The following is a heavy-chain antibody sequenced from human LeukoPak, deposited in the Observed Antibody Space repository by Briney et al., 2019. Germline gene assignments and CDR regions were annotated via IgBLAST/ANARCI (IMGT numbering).Heavy chain of an antibody. Sequence: PGGSLRLSCAASGFTFSSYGMHWVRQAPGKWLEWVAVISYDGSNKYYADSVKGRFTISRDNSKNTLYLQMNSLRAEDTAVYYCAKDQGAVAWGLFDYWGQGTLVTVSS. J-gene: IGHJ4*02. V-gene: IGHV3-30*18. CDR2: ISYDGSNK. D-gene: IGHD6-19*01. CDR1: GFTFSSYG. CDR3: AKDQGAVAWGLFDY.